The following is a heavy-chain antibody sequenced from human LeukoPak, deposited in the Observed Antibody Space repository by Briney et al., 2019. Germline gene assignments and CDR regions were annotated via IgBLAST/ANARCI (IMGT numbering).Heavy chain of an antibody. J-gene: IGHJ3*02. D-gene: IGHD4-17*01. CDR3: ASIPDYGYAFDI. CDR2: IYYSGST. Sequence: TSETLSLTCTVSGGSISSYYWSWIRQPPGKGLEWIGYIYYSGSTYYNPSLKSRVTISVDTSKNQFSLKLSSVTAADTAVYYCASIPDYGYAFDIWGQGTMVTVSS. V-gene: IGHV4-59*12. CDR1: GGSISSYY.